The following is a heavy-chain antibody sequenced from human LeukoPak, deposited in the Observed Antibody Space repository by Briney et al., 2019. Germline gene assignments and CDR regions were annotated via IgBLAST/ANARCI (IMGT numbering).Heavy chain of an antibody. Sequence: ASVKVSCKASGYTFTSYYMRWVRQAPEQGLEWMGIINPSVGSTNYAQKFQGRVTMTRDTSTSTAYMELSSLRAEDTGVYYCARTGGSHAGNYFDYWGQGTLVTVSS. CDR2: INPSVGST. V-gene: IGHV1-46*01. CDR3: ARTGGSHAGNYFDY. CDR1: GYTFTSYY. J-gene: IGHJ4*02. D-gene: IGHD3-16*01.